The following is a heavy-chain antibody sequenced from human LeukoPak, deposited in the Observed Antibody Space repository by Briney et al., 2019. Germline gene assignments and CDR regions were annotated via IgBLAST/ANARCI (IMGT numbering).Heavy chain of an antibody. D-gene: IGHD1-26*01. CDR2: INHSGST. CDR3: ARGATPDY. V-gene: IGHV4-34*01. CDR1: GGSFSGYY. J-gene: IGHJ4*02. Sequence: SETLSLTCAVSGGSFSGYYWSWIRQPPGKGLEWIGEINHSGSTNYNPSLKSRVTISVDTSKNQFSLKLSSVTAADTAVYYCARGATPDYWGQGTLVTVSS.